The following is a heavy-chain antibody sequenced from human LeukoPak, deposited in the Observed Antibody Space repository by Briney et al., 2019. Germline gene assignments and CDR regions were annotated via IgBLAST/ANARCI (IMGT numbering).Heavy chain of an antibody. CDR3: ARVCRGYSGYDCEI. D-gene: IGHD5-12*01. J-gene: IGHJ4*02. CDR1: GYTFTSYD. CDR2: MNPNSGNT. V-gene: IGHV1-8*01. Sequence: ASVTVSCKASGYTFTSYDINWVRQAPGQGLEWMGWMNPNSGNTGYAQKFQGRVTMTRNTSISTAYMELSSLRSEDTAVYYCARVCRGYSGYDCEIWGQGTLVTVSS.